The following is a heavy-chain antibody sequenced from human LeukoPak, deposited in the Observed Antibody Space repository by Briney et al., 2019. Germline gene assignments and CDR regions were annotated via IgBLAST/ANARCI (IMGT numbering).Heavy chain of an antibody. CDR1: GFTFSSYG. J-gene: IGHJ4*02. D-gene: IGHD6-13*01. CDR3: SKVPLAAAADPFDY. Sequence: GGSLRLSCAASGFTFSSYGMSWVRQAPGKGLEWVSAISGSGGSTYYADSVKGRFTISRDNSKNTLYLQMNSLRAEDTAVYYCSKVPLAAAADPFDYWAREPWSPSPQ. V-gene: IGHV3-23*01. CDR2: ISGSGGST.